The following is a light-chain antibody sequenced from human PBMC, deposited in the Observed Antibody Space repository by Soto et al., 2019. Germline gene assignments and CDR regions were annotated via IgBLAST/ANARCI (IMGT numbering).Light chain of an antibody. CDR3: HQRYDWPLT. J-gene: IGKJ4*01. Sequence: EIVLTQSPATLSLSPGERATLSCRASQTVYNYLVWYQQRPGQAPRLLISDASNRATGIPARFSGSGSGTVFTLTINSLEPEDLAIYFCHQRYDWPLTFGGGSKIEMK. CDR2: DAS. V-gene: IGKV3-11*01. CDR1: QTVYNY.